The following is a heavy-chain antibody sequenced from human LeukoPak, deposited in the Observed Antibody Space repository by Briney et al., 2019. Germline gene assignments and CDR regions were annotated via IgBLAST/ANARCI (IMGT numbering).Heavy chain of an antibody. J-gene: IGHJ4*02. CDR1: GYDFSRYD. D-gene: IGHD4-23*01. CDR2: MNPNNGDT. Sequence: GASVKVSCKASGYDFSRYDINWVRLAPGQGLEWMGWMNPNNGDTDYAQNFQGRVTMTTDKSTSTAYMELRSLRSDDTALYYCARNLVPNSPDYWGQGTLVTVSS. V-gene: IGHV1-18*01. CDR3: ARNLVPNSPDY.